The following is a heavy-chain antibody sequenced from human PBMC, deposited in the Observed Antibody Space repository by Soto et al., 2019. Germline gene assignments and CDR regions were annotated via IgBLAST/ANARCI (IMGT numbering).Heavy chain of an antibody. D-gene: IGHD3-10*01. CDR2: IQSNKIT. CDR3: AKWLRRGSYYCDF. CDR1: GFTFSSYA. Sequence: GGSLRLSCQASGFTFSSYAMSWVRQAPGKGLEWVSLIQSNKITYYADSVKGRFTVSRDNYQNTLYLQMDSLGVEDTALYYCAKWLRRGSYYCDFWGQGTMVTVSS. J-gene: IGHJ4*02. V-gene: IGHV3-23*03.